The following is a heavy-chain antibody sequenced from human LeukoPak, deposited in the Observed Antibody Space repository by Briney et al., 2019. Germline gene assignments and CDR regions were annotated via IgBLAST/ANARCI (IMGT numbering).Heavy chain of an antibody. J-gene: IGHJ4*02. CDR3: ARGGYDLWSGYRIDY. CDR1: GFTFSDYY. D-gene: IGHD3-3*01. Sequence: GGSLRLSCAASGFTFSDYYMSWIRQAPGKGLEWVSYISSSSSYTNYADSVKGRFTISRDNAKNSLYLQMNSLRAEDTAVYYCARGGYDLWSGYRIDYWGQGTLVTVSS. CDR2: ISSSSSYT. V-gene: IGHV3-11*06.